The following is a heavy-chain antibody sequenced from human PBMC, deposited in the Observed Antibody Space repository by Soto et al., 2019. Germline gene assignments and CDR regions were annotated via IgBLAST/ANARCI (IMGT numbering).Heavy chain of an antibody. CDR2: ISRNSGSI. V-gene: IGHV3-9*01. Sequence: GGSLRLSCAASGFTFSSYPMSWVRQAPGKGLEWVSGISRNSGSITYADSVKGRFTISRDNAKNSLYLQMNSLRAEDTALYYCAKAVGSYGNFDYWGQGTLVTVSS. D-gene: IGHD5-18*01. J-gene: IGHJ4*02. CDR3: AKAVGSYGNFDY. CDR1: GFTFSSYP.